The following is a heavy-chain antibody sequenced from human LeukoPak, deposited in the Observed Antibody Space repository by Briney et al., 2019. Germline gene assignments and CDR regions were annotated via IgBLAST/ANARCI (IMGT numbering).Heavy chain of an antibody. CDR2: IYYSKNT. CDR1: GGSISSSSAY. CDR3: VSPRGFSYDYFDY. Sequence: PSETLSLTCTVSGGSISSSSAYWGWIRQPPGEGLEWIGSIYYSKNTYYNPSLKSRVTISADTSKNQFSLTLGSVSATDTAVYYCVSPRGFSYDYFDYWGQGTLVTVSS. J-gene: IGHJ4*02. V-gene: IGHV4-39*01. D-gene: IGHD5-18*01.